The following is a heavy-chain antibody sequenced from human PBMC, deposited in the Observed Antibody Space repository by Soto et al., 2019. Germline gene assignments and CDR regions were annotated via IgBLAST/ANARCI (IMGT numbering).Heavy chain of an antibody. V-gene: IGHV1-8*01. CDR1: GYTCTSYD. Sequence: ASVKVSCKASGYTCTSYDINWVRQATGQGLEWMGWMNPNSGNTGYAQKFQGRVTMTRNTSISTAYMELSSLRSEDTAVYYCASQYYDFWSGYYRGRLAPEMVVWG. CDR2: MNPNSGNT. D-gene: IGHD3-3*01. CDR3: ASQYYDFWSGYYRGRLAPEMVV. J-gene: IGHJ6*02.